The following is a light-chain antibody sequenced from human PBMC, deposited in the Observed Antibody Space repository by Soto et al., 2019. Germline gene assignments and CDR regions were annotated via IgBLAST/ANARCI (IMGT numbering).Light chain of an antibody. CDR3: QQHNNWPPWT. V-gene: IGKV3-15*01. CDR1: QSVSSN. CDR2: GAS. J-gene: IGKJ1*01. Sequence: EIVMTQSPATLSVSPGERATLSCRASQSVSSNLAWYQQKPGQAPRLLMYGASTRATGIPDRFSGSGSGTESTLTISSLQSEDFAVYYCQQHNNWPPWTFGQGNKVEIK.